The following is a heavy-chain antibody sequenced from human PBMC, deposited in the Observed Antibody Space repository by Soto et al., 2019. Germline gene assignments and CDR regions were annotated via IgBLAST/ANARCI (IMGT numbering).Heavy chain of an antibody. V-gene: IGHV3-9*01. CDR2: ISWTGDAT. D-gene: IGHD3-10*01. Sequence: EVQLVESGGGLVQPGGSLRLSCAASGFTFDDYAIHWVRQIPWKGLEWVSGISWTGDATGYADSVKGRFTISRDNAKNSLYLQMDSLKTEDTAMYYCANLPLYGSGFDCWGQGTLVTVSS. CDR1: GFTFDDYA. CDR3: ANLPLYGSGFDC. J-gene: IGHJ4*02.